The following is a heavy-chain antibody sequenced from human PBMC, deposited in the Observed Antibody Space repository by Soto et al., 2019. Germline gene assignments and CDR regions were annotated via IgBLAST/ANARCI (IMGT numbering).Heavy chain of an antibody. Sequence: EVQLVESGGGLVQPGGSLKLSCAASGFTFSGSAMHWVRQASGKGLEWVGRIRSKANSYATAYAASVKGRFTISRDDSKNTAYLQMNSLKTEDTAVYYCTRREGDDITIFGVVIPDYYYGMDVWGQGTTVTVYS. J-gene: IGHJ6*02. CDR1: GFTFSGSA. CDR3: TRREGDDITIFGVVIPDYYYGMDV. CDR2: IRSKANSYAT. V-gene: IGHV3-73*02. D-gene: IGHD3-3*01.